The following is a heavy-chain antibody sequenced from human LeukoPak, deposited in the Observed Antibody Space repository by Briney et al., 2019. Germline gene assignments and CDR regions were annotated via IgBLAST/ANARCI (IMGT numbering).Heavy chain of an antibody. J-gene: IGHJ4*02. V-gene: IGHV1-46*01. Sequence: ASVKVSCKASGYTFTSYYMHWERQAPGQGLEWMGIINPSGGSTSYAQKFQGRVTMTRDTSTSTVYMELSSLRSEDTAVYYCARVQSYHPRGYHRTYYFDYWGQGTLVTVSS. CDR2: INPSGGST. D-gene: IGHD5-18*01. CDR1: GYTFTSYY. CDR3: ARVQSYHPRGYHRTYYFDY.